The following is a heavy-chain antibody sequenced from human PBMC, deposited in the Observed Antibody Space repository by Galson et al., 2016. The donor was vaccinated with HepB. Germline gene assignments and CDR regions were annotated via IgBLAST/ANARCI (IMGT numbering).Heavy chain of an antibody. CDR1: GGSFSGYF. V-gene: IGHV4-34*01. CDR2: TDHTGSA. D-gene: IGHD1-26*01. Sequence: SETLSLTCVVSGGSFSGYFWAWIRRSPEKGLEWIGETDHTGSANYNPFFESRVTMSVDPSERRFSLQMSSVTAADTAVYYCARNIVGAHRYWGQGIRVAVSS. CDR3: ARNIVGAHRY. J-gene: IGHJ4*02.